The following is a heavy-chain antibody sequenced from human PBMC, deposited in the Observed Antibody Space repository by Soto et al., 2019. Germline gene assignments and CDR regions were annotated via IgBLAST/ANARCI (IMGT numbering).Heavy chain of an antibody. J-gene: IGHJ5*02. V-gene: IGHV4-39*07. CDR3: ARTRGRDSWDP. CDR1: GASISSRSYY. CDR2: IYYSGRT. Sequence: PWETLFLTFTVTGASISSRSYYWGWIRQPPGKGLEWIGSIYYSGRTYYNPSLRSRVTISVDRSKNQFSLKLSSVTAADTAVYYCARTRGRDSWDPWGQGTLVTVS. D-gene: IGHD2-21*02.